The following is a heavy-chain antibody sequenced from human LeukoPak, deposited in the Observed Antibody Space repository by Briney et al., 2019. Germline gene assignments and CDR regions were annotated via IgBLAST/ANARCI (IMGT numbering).Heavy chain of an antibody. CDR1: GFTFSSYG. Sequence: GGSLRLSCAASGFTFSSYGMHWVRQAPGKGLEWVAVIWYDGSNKYYADSVKGRFTISRDNSKNTLYLQMNSLRAEDTAVYYCARGSNFWSGYYLGYWGQGTLATVSS. D-gene: IGHD3-3*01. CDR2: IWYDGSNK. J-gene: IGHJ4*02. V-gene: IGHV3-33*01. CDR3: ARGSNFWSGYYLGY.